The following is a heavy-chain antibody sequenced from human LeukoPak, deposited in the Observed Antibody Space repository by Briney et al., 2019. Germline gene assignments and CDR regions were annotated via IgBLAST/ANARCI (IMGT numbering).Heavy chain of an antibody. D-gene: IGHD6-19*01. J-gene: IGHJ4*02. CDR3: ASSGWIKPFDY. CDR2: INPNSGGT. V-gene: IGHV1-2*06. CDR1: GYTFTGYY. Sequence: ASVKVSCKASGYTFTGYYMHWVRQAPGQGLEWMGRINPNSGGTNYAQEFQGRVTMTRDTSISTAYMELSRLRSDDTAVYYCASSGWIKPFDYWGQGTLVTVSS.